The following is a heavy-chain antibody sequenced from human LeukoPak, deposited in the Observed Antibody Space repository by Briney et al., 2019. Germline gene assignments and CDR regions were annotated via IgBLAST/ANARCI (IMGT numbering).Heavy chain of an antibody. CDR1: GFTFTTYA. CDR3: AKGTGDTGYYLDY. J-gene: IGHJ4*02. V-gene: IGHV3-23*01. Sequence: GGSLRLSCAASGFTFTTYAMNWVRQAPGKGLEWVSGIRVGGETYYADSVKGRFTISRDNSENTLYLQMSGLRAEDTAVYHCAKGTGDTGYYLDYWGQGTLVTVSS. D-gene: IGHD7-27*01. CDR2: IRVGGET.